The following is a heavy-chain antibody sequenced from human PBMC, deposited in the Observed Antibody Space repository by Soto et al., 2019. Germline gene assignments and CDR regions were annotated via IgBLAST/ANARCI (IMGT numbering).Heavy chain of an antibody. CDR3: ARSGWYSWDYGMDV. J-gene: IGHJ6*02. CDR1: GDSFSINIAA. Sequence: PSQTLSLTCAISGDSFSINIAAWNWIRQSPSRGLEWLGRTYYRSKWYNDYAVSVKSRITINPDTSKNQFSLQLNSVTPEDTAVYYCARSGWYSWDYGMDVWGQGTTVTVSS. V-gene: IGHV6-1*01. D-gene: IGHD6-19*01. CDR2: TYYRSKWYN.